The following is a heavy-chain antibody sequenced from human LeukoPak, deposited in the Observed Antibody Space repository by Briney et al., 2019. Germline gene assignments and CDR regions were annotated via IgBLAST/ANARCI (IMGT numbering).Heavy chain of an antibody. Sequence: GGSLRLSCAASGFTFSSYAMNWVRQAPGKGLEWVSSISLTSNDIYYAASVRGRFIISRDNAKNLPSLQMNSLRAEDTALYYCARGDTSLQRNDALDIWGQGTMVSVSS. V-gene: IGHV3-21*01. CDR2: ISLTSNDI. CDR3: ARGDTSLQRNDALDI. D-gene: IGHD2/OR15-2a*01. J-gene: IGHJ3*02. CDR1: GFTFSSYA.